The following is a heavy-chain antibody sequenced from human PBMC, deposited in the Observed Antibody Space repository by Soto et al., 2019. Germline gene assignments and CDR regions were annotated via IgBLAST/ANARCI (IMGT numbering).Heavy chain of an antibody. D-gene: IGHD3-22*01. CDR2: IVVGSGNT. V-gene: IGHV1-58*01. J-gene: IGHJ4*02. CDR1: GFTFTSSA. CDR3: ASGRHYYDSSGYRAPVDY. Sequence: SVKVSCKASGFTFTSSAVQWVRQARGQRLEWIGWIVVGSGNTNYAQKFQERVTITRDMSTSTAYMELSSLRSEDTAVYYCASGRHYYDSSGYRAPVDYWGQGTLVTVSS.